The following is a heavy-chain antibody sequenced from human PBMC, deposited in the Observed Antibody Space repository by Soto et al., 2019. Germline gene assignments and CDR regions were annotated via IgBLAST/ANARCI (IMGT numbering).Heavy chain of an antibody. D-gene: IGHD3-3*01. V-gene: IGHV3-30*04. CDR2: ISYDGRNK. Sequence: QVQLGESGGGVVQPGRSLRLSCVASGFSFSNYAIHWVRQAPGKGLEWVAVISYDGRNKYYAHSVKGRFTISRDTSKSTLYLQMNSLRAEDTAIYYCARDRGDFGVVTPIDYWGQGTLVTVSS. CDR3: ARDRGDFGVVTPIDY. CDR1: GFSFSNYA. J-gene: IGHJ4*02.